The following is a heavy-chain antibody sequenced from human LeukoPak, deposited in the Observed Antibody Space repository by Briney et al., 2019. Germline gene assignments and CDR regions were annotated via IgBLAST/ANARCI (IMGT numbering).Heavy chain of an antibody. CDR3: AKDSINYDSSGYYYFDY. D-gene: IGHD3-22*01. CDR2: IPYDGSNK. J-gene: IGHJ4*02. V-gene: IGHV3-30*18. CDR1: GFTFSSYG. Sequence: GGSLRLSCAASGFTFSSYGMHWVRQAPGKGLEWVAVIPYDGSNKYYADSVKGRFTISRDNSKNTLYLQMNSLRAEDTAVYYCAKDSINYDSSGYYYFDYWGQGTLVTVSS.